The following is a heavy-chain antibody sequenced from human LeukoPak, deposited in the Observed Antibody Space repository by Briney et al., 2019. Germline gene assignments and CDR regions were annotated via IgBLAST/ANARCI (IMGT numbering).Heavy chain of an antibody. CDR1: GGSISSSNW. J-gene: IGHJ2*01. V-gene: IGHV4-4*02. Sequence: SETLSLTCAVSGGSISSSNWWSWVRQPPGKGLEWIGEIYHSGSTNYNPSLKSRVTISVDKSKNQFSLKLSSVTAADTAVYYCARQPLSIPHWYFDLWGRGTLVTVSS. CDR2: IYHSGST. CDR3: ARQPLSIPHWYFDL. D-gene: IGHD6-6*01.